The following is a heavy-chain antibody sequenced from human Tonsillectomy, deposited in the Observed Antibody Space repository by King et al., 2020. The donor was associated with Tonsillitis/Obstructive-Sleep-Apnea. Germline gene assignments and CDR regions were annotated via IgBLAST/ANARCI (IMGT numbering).Heavy chain of an antibody. CDR2: ISAYNGNT. CDR3: ARVAYCGGDCSLRAEYYYYGMDV. CDR1: GYTFTSYG. J-gene: IGHJ6*02. Sequence: VQLVESGAEVKKPGASVKVSCKASGYTFTSYGISWVRQAPGQGLEWMGWISAYNGNTNYAQKLQGRVTMTTDTSTSTAYMELRSLRSDDTAVYYCARVAYCGGDCSLRAEYYYYGMDVWGQGTTVTVSS. V-gene: IGHV1-18*01. D-gene: IGHD2-21*02.